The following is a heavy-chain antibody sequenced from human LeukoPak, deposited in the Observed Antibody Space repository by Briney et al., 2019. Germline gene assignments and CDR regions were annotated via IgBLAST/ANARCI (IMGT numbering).Heavy chain of an antibody. Sequence: SVKVSCKASGGTFSSYAISWVRQAPGQGHEWMGGIIPIFGTANYAQKFQGRVTITTDESTSTAYMELSSLRSEDTAVYYCARGGDIVVVPDPGSWYFDYWGQGTLVTVSS. CDR1: GGTFSSYA. J-gene: IGHJ4*02. D-gene: IGHD2-2*01. V-gene: IGHV1-69*05. CDR2: IIPIFGTA. CDR3: ARGGDIVVVPDPGSWYFDY.